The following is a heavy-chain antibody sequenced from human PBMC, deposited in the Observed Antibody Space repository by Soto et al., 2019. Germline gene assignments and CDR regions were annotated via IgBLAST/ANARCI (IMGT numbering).Heavy chain of an antibody. J-gene: IGHJ4*02. Sequence: GGSLRLSCSASGFTFSSYAMHWVRQAPGKGLEYVSGIRGNGDPPFYADSVKGRFTISRDNSKDTLYLQMSSLSADDTAVYYCVKSRGGNNFDFFDWGQGALVTVSS. D-gene: IGHD5-12*01. CDR3: VKSRGGNNFDFFD. CDR1: GFTFSSYA. CDR2: IRGNGDPP. V-gene: IGHV3-64D*06.